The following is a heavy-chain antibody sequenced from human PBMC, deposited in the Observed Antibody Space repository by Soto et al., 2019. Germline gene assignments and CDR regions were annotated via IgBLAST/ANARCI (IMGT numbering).Heavy chain of an antibody. CDR1: GGSFSGYY. J-gene: IGHJ4*02. CDR2: INHSGST. D-gene: IGHD1-26*01. V-gene: IGHV4-34*01. Sequence: SETLSLTCAVYGGSFSGYYWSWIRQPPGKGLEWIGEINHSGSTNYNPSLKSRVTISVDTSKNQFSLKLSSVTAADTAVYYCVRQEKEANPDYWGQGTLVTVSS. CDR3: VRQEKEANPDY.